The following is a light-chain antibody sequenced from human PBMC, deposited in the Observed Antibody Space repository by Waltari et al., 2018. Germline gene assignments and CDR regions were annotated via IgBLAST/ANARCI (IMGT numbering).Light chain of an antibody. CDR2: DTS. CDR3: QHYVSLPAT. CDR1: QRVGRS. V-gene: IGKV3-20*01. Sequence: ELVLTQSPGTLSLSPGERATLSCRASQRVGRSLAWYQPKPGQAPRLLIYDTSSRATGSPDRFSGSGSGTDFSLTISRLEPEDFAVYYCQHYVSLPATFGQGTKVEIK. J-gene: IGKJ1*01.